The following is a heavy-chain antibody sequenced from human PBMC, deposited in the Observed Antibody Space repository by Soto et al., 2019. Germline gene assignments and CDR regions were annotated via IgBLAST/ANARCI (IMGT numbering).Heavy chain of an antibody. Sequence: ASVKVSCKASGYTFTSYDINWVRQATGQGLEWMGWMNPNSGNTGYAQKFQGRVTMTRNTSISTAYMELSSLRSEDTAVYYCARGEGYDYVWGSYREDAFDIWGQGTMVTVSS. D-gene: IGHD3-16*02. J-gene: IGHJ3*02. CDR3: ARGEGYDYVWGSYREDAFDI. CDR2: MNPNSGNT. V-gene: IGHV1-8*01. CDR1: GYTFTSYD.